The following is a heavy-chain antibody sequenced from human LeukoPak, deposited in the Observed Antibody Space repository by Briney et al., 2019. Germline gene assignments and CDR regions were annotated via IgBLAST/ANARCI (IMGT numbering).Heavy chain of an antibody. CDR3: ASLNLYSSSWYDY. D-gene: IGHD6-13*01. V-gene: IGHV1-69*04. CDR1: GGTFSSYA. CDR2: IIPILGIA. J-gene: IGHJ4*02. Sequence: SVKVPCKASGGTFSSYAISWVRQAPGQGLEWMGRIIPILGIANYAQKFQGRVTITADKSTSTAYMELSSLRSEDTAVYYCASLNLYSSSWYDYWGQGTLVTVSS.